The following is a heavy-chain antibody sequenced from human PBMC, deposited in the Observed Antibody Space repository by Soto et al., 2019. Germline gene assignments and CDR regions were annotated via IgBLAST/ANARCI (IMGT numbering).Heavy chain of an antibody. Sequence: QVQLVESGGGVVQPGRSLRLSCEASGFTFSSYAMHWVRQAPGKGLEWVAVISHDGNVNYYSESVKGRFTMSRDNSKDTLYLQMDSLRTEDTAVYFCAKDEYWESHFYYFMDLWAKGTPVTVSS. CDR3: AKDEYWESHFYYFMDL. CDR1: GFTFSSYA. J-gene: IGHJ6*03. CDR2: ISHDGNVN. V-gene: IGHV3-30*18. D-gene: IGHD2-8*02.